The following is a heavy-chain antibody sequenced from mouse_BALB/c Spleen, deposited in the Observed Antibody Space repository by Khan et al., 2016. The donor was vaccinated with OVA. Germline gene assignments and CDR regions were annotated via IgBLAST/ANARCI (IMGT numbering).Heavy chain of an antibody. CDR3: ARHSYRYDFTY. J-gene: IGHJ3*01. Sequence: QVQLKQSGPGLVQPSQSLSITCTVSGFSLITYGVHWVRQSPGKGLEWLGVIWSGGNTDYNAAFISRLSISKDNSKSQVFFKMNSLQGADTAIYYCARHSYRYDFTYWGRGTLVTVSA. V-gene: IGHV2-4-1*01. CDR2: IWSGGNT. D-gene: IGHD2-12*01. CDR1: GFSLITYG.